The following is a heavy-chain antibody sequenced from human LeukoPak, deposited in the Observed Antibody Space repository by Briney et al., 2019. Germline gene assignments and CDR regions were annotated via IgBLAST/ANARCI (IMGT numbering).Heavy chain of an antibody. CDR1: GFTFSSYG. CDR2: ISTSSSTI. J-gene: IGHJ6*03. Sequence: GGSLRLSCTASGFTFSSYGMNWVRQAPGKGLEWLSYISTSSSTIYYADSVKGRFTISRDNAKNSLYLQMNSLRAEDTAVYYCARNYYYMDVWGKGTTVIVSS. V-gene: IGHV3-48*01. CDR3: ARNYYYMDV.